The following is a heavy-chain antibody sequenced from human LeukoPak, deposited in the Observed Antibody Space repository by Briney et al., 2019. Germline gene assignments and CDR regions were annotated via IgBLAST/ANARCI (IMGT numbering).Heavy chain of an antibody. J-gene: IGHJ4*02. CDR1: GGSISNYY. CDR2: IYSSGIT. V-gene: IGHV4-4*07. D-gene: IGHD3-22*01. CDR3: ARERVGYDRSGPGPRFDC. Sequence: PSETLSLTCTVSGGSISNYYWSWIRQPAGKGLEWIGRIYSSGITNYNLSLTSRVTISVDKSKNQLSLKLGSVTAADTAIYYCARERVGYDRSGPGPRFDCWGQGTLVTVSS.